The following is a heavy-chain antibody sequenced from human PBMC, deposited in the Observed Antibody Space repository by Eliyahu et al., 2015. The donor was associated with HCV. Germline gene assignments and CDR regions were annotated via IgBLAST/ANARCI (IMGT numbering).Heavy chain of an antibody. J-gene: IGHJ2*01. CDR1: GGSISTAGYY. CDR2: IYYTGNT. D-gene: IGHD3-10*01. Sequence: QVQLQESGPGLVEASQTLSLTCTVSGGSISTAGYYWSWIRQCPGTGLEWIGYIYYTGNTYYNPSLKSRVTISVDTSKNQFSLKLSSVTAADTAVYYCARSYGSGSYYYWYFDLWGRGTLVTVSS. V-gene: IGHV4-31*03. CDR3: ARSYGSGSYYYWYFDL.